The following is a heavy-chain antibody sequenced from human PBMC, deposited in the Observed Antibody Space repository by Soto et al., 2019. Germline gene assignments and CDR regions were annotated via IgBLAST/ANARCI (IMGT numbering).Heavy chain of an antibody. J-gene: IGHJ4*02. CDR1: GVTFRGYE. CDR2: ISTSGNTI. Sequence: PGGSLRLSCAAAGVTFRGYEMNLVRQAPGRGLEGVSYISTSGNTIDYAESVKGRFTISRDNAKNSLYLQMNSLRVEDTAVYYCARGRMFSAGWGQGTLVTVSS. D-gene: IGHD2-15*01. CDR3: ARGRMFSAG. V-gene: IGHV3-48*03.